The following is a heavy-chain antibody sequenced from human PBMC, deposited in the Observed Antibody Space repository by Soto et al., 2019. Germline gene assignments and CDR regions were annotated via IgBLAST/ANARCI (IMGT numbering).Heavy chain of an antibody. J-gene: IGHJ3*02. V-gene: IGHV1-18*01. CDR3: ARGVGIVVVVAHAFDI. D-gene: IGHD2-15*01. CDR2: ISAYNGNT. Sequence: ASVKVSCKASGYTFTSYGISWVRQAPGQGLEWMGWISAYNGNTNYAQKLQGRVTMTTDTSTSTAYMELRSLRSDDTAVYYCARGVGIVVVVAHAFDIWGQGTMVTVSS. CDR1: GYTFTSYG.